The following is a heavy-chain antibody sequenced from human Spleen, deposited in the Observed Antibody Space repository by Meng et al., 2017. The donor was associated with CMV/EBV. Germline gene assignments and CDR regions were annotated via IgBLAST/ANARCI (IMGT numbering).Heavy chain of an antibody. CDR3: ARGLDY. J-gene: IGHJ4*02. Sequence: GESLKISCAASGFTFSSYEMNWVRQAPGKGLEWVSSISSSSSYIYYADSLKGRFTISRDNAKNSLYLQMNSLRAEDTAVYYYARGLDYWGQGTLVTVSS. CDR1: GFTFSSYE. CDR2: ISSSSSYI. V-gene: IGHV3-21*01.